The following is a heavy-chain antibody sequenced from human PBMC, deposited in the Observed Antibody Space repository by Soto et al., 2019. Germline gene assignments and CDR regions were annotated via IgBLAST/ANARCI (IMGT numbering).Heavy chain of an antibody. V-gene: IGHV5-10-1*01. CDR2: IDPIDSYT. J-gene: IGHJ6*04. CDR1: GYTFASYW. CDR3: ARRYFSSPSCPRNYYGMDV. Sequence: GEALKISCQGSGYTFASYWIRWVRQLPGKGLEWIGKIDPIDSYTHYSPSIQGHVTISPKKPISTAYLQWSSLKASDPAMYYCARRYFSSPSCPRNYYGMDVWGKGPTVTVSS. D-gene: IGHD2-2*01.